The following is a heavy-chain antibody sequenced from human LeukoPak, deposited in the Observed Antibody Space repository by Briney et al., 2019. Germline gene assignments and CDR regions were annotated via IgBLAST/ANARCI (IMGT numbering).Heavy chain of an antibody. CDR3: ARVGYYDSSGYYDY. D-gene: IGHD3-22*01. Sequence: GASVKVSCKASGYTFTGYYMHRVRQAPGQGLEWMGWINPNSGGTNYAQKFQGRVTMTRDTSISTAYMELSRLRSDDTAVYYCARVGYYDSSGYYDYWGQGTLVTVSS. CDR1: GYTFTGYY. V-gene: IGHV1-2*02. CDR2: INPNSGGT. J-gene: IGHJ4*02.